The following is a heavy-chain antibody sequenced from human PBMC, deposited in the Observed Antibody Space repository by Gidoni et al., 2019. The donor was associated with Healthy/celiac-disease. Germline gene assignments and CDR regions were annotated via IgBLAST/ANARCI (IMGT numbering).Heavy chain of an antibody. CDR1: GFTFSSYA. D-gene: IGHD1-26*01. V-gene: IGHV3-30-3*01. CDR3: ARAVGATTRRLPGY. CDR2: ISHDGSNK. Sequence: QVQLVESGGGVVQPGRSRRLSCAASGFTFSSYAMHWVRQAPGKGLEWVAVISHDGSNKYYADSVKGRFTISRDNSKNTLYLQMNSLRAEDTAVYYCARAVGATTRRLPGYWGQGTLVTVS. J-gene: IGHJ4*02.